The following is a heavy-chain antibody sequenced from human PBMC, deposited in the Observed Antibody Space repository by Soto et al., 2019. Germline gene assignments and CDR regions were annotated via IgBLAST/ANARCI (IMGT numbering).Heavy chain of an antibody. V-gene: IGHV3-15*01. D-gene: IGHD2-15*01. CDR3: TTVAGYCSGPRCPV. CDR2: IKSQTDGGTT. Sequence: GGSLRLSCAASVFTFSHAWMSWVRQAPGKGLEWAGRIKSQTDGGTTDYAAPVKGRFTISRDDSKNTLYLQMNSLKTEDTAVYYCTTVAGYCSGPRCPVWGQGTTVTVSS. CDR1: VFTFSHAW. J-gene: IGHJ6*02.